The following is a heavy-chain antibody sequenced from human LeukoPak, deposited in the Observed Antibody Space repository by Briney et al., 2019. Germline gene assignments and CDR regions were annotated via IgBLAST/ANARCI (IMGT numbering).Heavy chain of an antibody. D-gene: IGHD2-15*01. CDR3: ARVEGYCSGGSCYYWYFDL. Sequence: SETLSLTCTVSAYSISSGYYWGWIRQPPGKGLEWIGSIYHSGNTYYNPSLKSRVTISVDTSKNQFSLKLSSVTAADTAAYYCARVEGYCSGGSCYYWYFDLWGRGTLVTVSS. J-gene: IGHJ2*01. CDR2: IYHSGNT. CDR1: AYSISSGYY. V-gene: IGHV4-38-2*02.